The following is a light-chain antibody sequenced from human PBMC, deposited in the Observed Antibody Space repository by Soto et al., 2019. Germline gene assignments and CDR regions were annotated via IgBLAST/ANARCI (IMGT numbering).Light chain of an antibody. CDR1: QSVSSSY. Sequence: EIVLTQSPGTLSLSPGERATLSCRASQSVSSSYLAWYQQKPGQAPRLLIYGASSSATGIPDRFSGSGSGTDLTLTISRLEPEDFAVYYCQQYGSLPFTFGPGTKVDIK. CDR2: GAS. V-gene: IGKV3-20*01. J-gene: IGKJ3*01. CDR3: QQYGSLPFT.